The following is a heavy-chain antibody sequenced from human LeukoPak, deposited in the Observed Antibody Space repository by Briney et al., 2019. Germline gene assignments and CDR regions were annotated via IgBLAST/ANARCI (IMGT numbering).Heavy chain of an antibody. D-gene: IGHD6-19*01. CDR1: GFTLSSYW. J-gene: IGHJ4*02. Sequence: GGSLRLSCAASGFTLSSYWMSWVRPPPGKGLEWVANIKQDESEKYYVDSVQGRFTISRDNAKNSLYLQVNSLRAEDTAMYYCARDKGIAVAGPFDYGGQGTLVTVSS. CDR2: IKQDESEK. V-gene: IGHV3-7*01. CDR3: ARDKGIAVAGPFDY.